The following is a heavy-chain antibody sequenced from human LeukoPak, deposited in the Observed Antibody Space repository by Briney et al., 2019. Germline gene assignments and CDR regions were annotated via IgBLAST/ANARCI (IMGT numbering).Heavy chain of an antibody. CDR2: SYFDGNT. CDR1: GGSVSTSSYF. J-gene: IGHJ3*01. Sequence: SETLSLTCSVSGGSVSTSSYFWGWIRQPPGKGLEWSGSSYFDGNTYYNPSLKSRVTISLDTSKNHFSLTLNSVTAPDTAIYYCANRRDDYTFSVWGQGTMVTVSS. D-gene: IGHD5-24*01. CDR3: ANRRDDYTFSV. V-gene: IGHV4-39*02.